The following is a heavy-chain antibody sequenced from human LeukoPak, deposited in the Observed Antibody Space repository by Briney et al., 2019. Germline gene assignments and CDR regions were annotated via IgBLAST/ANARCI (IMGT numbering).Heavy chain of an antibody. D-gene: IGHD5-18*01. CDR1: GFTFSDHY. CDR2: ISSSGSTI. J-gene: IGHJ5*02. CDR3: ARAKSVDTAMWFDP. V-gene: IGHV3-11*04. Sequence: GGSLRLSCAASGFTFSDHYMDWVRQAPGKGLEWVSYISSSGSTIYYADSVKGRFTISRDNAKNSLYLQMNSLRAEDTAVYYCARAKSVDTAMWFDPWGQGTLVTVSS.